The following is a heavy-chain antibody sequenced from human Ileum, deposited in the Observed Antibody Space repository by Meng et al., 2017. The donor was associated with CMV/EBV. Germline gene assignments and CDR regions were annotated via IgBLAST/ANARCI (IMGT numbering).Heavy chain of an antibody. D-gene: IGHD2-15*01. V-gene: IGHV2-5*01. CDR1: GFSPITSSEG. CDR2: IYRSNDK. J-gene: IGHJ4*02. CDR3: AHFLGSYYPSRPDY. Sequence: SAPPLLQPPATLPPPRPIVGFSPITSSEGVGGIRKLPGKALEGLALIYRSNDKRYSPSLNSRLSIAKDTTKNEVVLTMTNMVPIDTGTYYCAHFLGSYYPSRPDYWGQGTLVTVSS.